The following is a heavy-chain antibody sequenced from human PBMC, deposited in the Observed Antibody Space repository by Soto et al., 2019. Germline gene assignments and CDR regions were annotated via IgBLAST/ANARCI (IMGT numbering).Heavy chain of an antibody. Sequence: QVQLQESGPGLVKPSQTLSLTCTVSGASISNGDYYWSWIRQHPGKGLEWIGYIYYSGSTYYNPYXNSRVTISVXKXNXQLXLKLSSVTAADTAVYYCASIYDSSGYYYGNNWFDPWGQGTLVTVSS. CDR1: GASISNGDYY. CDR2: IYYSGST. CDR3: ASIYDSSGYYYGNNWFDP. V-gene: IGHV4-31*03. J-gene: IGHJ5*02. D-gene: IGHD3-22*01.